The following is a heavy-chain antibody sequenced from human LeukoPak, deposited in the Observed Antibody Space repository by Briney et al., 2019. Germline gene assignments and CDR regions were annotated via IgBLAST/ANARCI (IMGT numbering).Heavy chain of an antibody. CDR3: ARDYGDYYYYMDV. J-gene: IGHJ6*03. CDR1: GFTFSSYS. V-gene: IGHV3-21*01. CDR2: ISSSSSYI. D-gene: IGHD4-17*01. Sequence: GGSLRLFCGASGFTFSSYSMNWVRQAPGKGLEWVSSISSSSSYIYYADSVKGRFTISRDNAKNSLYLQMNSLRAEDTAVYYCARDYGDYYYYMDVWGKGTTVTVSS.